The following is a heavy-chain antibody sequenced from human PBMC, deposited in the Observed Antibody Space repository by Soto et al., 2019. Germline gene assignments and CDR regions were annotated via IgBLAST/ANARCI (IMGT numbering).Heavy chain of an antibody. CDR1: AFTFSSYA. D-gene: IGHD3-16*01. V-gene: IGHV3-23*01. J-gene: IGHJ4*02. CDR3: ATSNVWQWLPDY. Sequence: GGSLRLSCAASAFTFSSYAMSWVRQAPGKGLEWVSAISGSGGSTYYADSVKGRFTISRDNSKNTLYLQMNSLRAEDTAVYYCATSNVWQWLPDYWGQGTLVTVSS. CDR2: ISGSGGST.